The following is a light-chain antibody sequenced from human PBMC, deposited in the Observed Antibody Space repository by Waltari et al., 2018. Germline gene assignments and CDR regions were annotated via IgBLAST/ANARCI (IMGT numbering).Light chain of an antibody. V-gene: IGKV1-5*03. J-gene: IGKJ5*01. Sequence: DIQMTQSPSTMSASVGDRVTITCRASQSISSWLAWYQQKPGKAPKLLIYKASNLESGVPSRFSGSGSGTEFTLTISSLQPDDFATYYCQQYNSYSAITFGQGTRLEIK. CDR3: QQYNSYSAIT. CDR1: QSISSW. CDR2: KAS.